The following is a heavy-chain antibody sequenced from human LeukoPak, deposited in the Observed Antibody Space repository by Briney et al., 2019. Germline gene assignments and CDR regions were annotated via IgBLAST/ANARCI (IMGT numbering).Heavy chain of an antibody. D-gene: IGHD6-13*01. Sequence: SVKVSCKASGGTFSSYAISWVRQAPGQGLEWMGRIIPILGIANYAQKFQGRVTITADKSTSTAYMELSSLRSDDTAVYYCARTYSIAAAGTGVDYWGQGTLVTVSS. V-gene: IGHV1-69*04. CDR3: ARTYSIAAAGTGVDY. CDR2: IIPILGIA. CDR1: GGTFSSYA. J-gene: IGHJ4*02.